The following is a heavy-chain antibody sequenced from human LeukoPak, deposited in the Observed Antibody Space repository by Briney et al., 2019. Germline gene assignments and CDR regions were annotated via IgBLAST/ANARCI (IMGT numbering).Heavy chain of an antibody. CDR2: ISGGGDST. J-gene: IGHJ5*02. Sequence: GGSLRLSCAASGFTFTYYAMTWVRQAPGKELEWVSVISGGGDSTYYADSVKGRFTISRDNSKNTLYLQVNGLRAEDTAIYYCAKTGAGGWSNWFDPWGQGTLVTVSS. CDR3: AKTGAGGWSNWFDP. D-gene: IGHD6-19*01. CDR1: GFTFTYYA. V-gene: IGHV3-23*01.